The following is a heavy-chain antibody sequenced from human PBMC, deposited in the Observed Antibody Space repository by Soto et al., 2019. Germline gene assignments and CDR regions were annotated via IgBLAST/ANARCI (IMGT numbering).Heavy chain of an antibody. CDR3: ARGIAVAGTPTRALYVGLRS. J-gene: IGHJ4*02. CDR1: GFTFGDYA. Sequence: GGSLRLSWATSGFTFGDYAMSWFRQAPGKGLEWVGFIRSKAYGGTIEYAASVKDRFTISRDDSKSIAYLQMNSLKTEDTAVYYCARGIAVAGTPTRALYVGLRSWGQGTLVTSPQ. V-gene: IGHV3-49*03. CDR2: IRSKAYGGTI. D-gene: IGHD6-19*01.